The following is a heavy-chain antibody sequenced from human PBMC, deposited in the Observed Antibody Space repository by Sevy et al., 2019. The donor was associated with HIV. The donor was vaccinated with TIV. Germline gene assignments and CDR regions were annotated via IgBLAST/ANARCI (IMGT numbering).Heavy chain of an antibody. CDR2: ISYDGSNK. V-gene: IGHV3-30*18. D-gene: IGHD1-26*01. Sequence: GGSLRLSCAASGFTFSSYGMHWVRQAPGKGLEWVAVISYDGSNKYYADSVKGRFTISRDNSKNTLYLQMNSLRAEDTAVYYCAKGREQGYYYGMDVWGQGTTVTVSS. CDR3: AKGREQGYYYGMDV. J-gene: IGHJ6*02. CDR1: GFTFSSYG.